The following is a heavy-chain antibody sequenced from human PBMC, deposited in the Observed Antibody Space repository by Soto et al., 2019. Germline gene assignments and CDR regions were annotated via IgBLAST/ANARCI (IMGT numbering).Heavy chain of an antibody. J-gene: IGHJ6*02. CDR3: ARASADSRHPEGYYGMDV. V-gene: IGHV4-4*02. D-gene: IGHD6-13*01. CDR2: IYHSGST. Sequence: SETLSLTCAVSGGSISSSNWWSWVRQPPGKGLEWIGEIYHSGSTNYNPSLKSRVTISVDKSKNQFSLKLSSVTAADTAVYYCARASADSRHPEGYYGMDVWGQGTTVTVSS. CDR1: GGSISSSNW.